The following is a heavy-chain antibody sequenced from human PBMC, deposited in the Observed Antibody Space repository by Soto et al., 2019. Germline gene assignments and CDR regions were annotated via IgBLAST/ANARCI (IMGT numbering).Heavy chain of an antibody. CDR2: INAGNGNT. CDR3: ARSRMTGYYRG. D-gene: IGHD3-9*01. V-gene: IGHV1-3*01. Sequence: ASVKVSCKASGYTFTSYAMHWVRQAPGQRLEWMGWINAGNGNTKYSQKFQGRVTITRDTSASTAYMELSSLRSDDTAVYYCARSRMTGYYRGWGQGTLVTVSS. J-gene: IGHJ4*02. CDR1: GYTFTSYA.